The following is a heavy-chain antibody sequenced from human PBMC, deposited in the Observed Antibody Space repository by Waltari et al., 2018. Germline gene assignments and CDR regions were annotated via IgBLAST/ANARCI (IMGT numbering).Heavy chain of an antibody. V-gene: IGHV3-23*01. CDR1: GFTFSSYA. CDR2: ISGSGGST. D-gene: IGHD3-10*01. CDR3: ANTRYYYGSGSYALDY. J-gene: IGHJ4*02. Sequence: EVQLLESGGGLVQPGGSLRLSCAASGFTFSSYAMSWVHQAPGKGLEWVSAISGSGGSTYYADSVKGRFTISRDNSKNTLYLQMNSLRAEDTAVYYCANTRYYYGSGSYALDYWGQGTLVTVSS.